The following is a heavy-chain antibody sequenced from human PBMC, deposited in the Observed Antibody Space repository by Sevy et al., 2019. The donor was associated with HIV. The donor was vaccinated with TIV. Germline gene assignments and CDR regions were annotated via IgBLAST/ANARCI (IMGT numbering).Heavy chain of an antibody. D-gene: IGHD6-13*01. Sequence: ASVKVSCKVSGYTLTELSMHWVRQAPGKGLEWMGGFDPEDGETIYAQKFQGRVTMTEDTSTDTAYMELSSLRSEETAVYYCATGLFWLKTQQLVTSGQFDYWAQGTLVTVSS. J-gene: IGHJ4*02. V-gene: IGHV1-24*01. CDR1: GYTLTELS. CDR2: FDPEDGET. CDR3: ATGLFWLKTQQLVTSGQFDY.